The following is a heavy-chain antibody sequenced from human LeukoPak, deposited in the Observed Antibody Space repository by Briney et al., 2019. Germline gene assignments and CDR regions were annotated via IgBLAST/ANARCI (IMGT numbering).Heavy chain of an antibody. CDR2: INPNSGGT. Sequence: ASVKVSCKASGYTFTGYYMHWVRQAPGQGLEWMGWINPNSGGTNYAQKFQGRVTMTRDTSISTAYMELSSLRSDDTAVYYCARRQGNSLGAFDIWGQGTMITVSS. CDR3: ARRQGNSLGAFDI. J-gene: IGHJ3*02. V-gene: IGHV1-2*02. D-gene: IGHD2-21*01. CDR1: GYTFTGYY.